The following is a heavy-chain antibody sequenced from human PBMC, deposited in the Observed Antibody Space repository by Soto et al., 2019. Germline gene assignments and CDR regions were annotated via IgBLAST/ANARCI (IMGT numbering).Heavy chain of an antibody. CDR1: GGSISSYY. CDR2: IYYSGST. D-gene: IGHD6-25*01. V-gene: IGHV4-59*01. Sequence: SETRSLTCTVSGGSISSYYWSWIRQPPGKGLEWIGYIYYSGSTNYNPSLKSRVTISVDTSKNQFSLKLSSVTAADTAVYYCARGSYSSRYPFDYWGQGTLVTVSS. CDR3: ARGSYSSRYPFDY. J-gene: IGHJ4*02.